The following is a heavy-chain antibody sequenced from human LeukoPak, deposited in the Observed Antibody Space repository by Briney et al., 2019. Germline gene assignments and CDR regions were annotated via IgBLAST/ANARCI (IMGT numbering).Heavy chain of an antibody. CDR2: INTKSGGT. D-gene: IGHD3-3*01. V-gene: IGHV1-2*02. CDR3: ARADFIDAGPYLIGP. CDR1: GYSFTDYY. J-gene: IGHJ5*02. Sequence: ASVKVSCKTSGYSFTDYYIHWVRQAPGQGLEWMGWINTKSGGTSSARKFQGRVTMTRDPSITTVYMDMAWLTPDDAAIYFCARADFIDAGPYLIGPWGQGTLVTVSS.